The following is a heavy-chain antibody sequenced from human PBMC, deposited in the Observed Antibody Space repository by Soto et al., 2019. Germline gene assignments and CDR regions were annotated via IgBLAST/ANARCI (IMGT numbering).Heavy chain of an antibody. CDR2: INAGNGDT. V-gene: IGHV1-3*05. Sequence: QVQLVQSGAEEKKPGASVKVSCKASGYTFSSYAMHWVRQAPGQRLEWMGWINAGNGDTKYSQKLQGRVTITRDTSATTAYVELSSLRSEDTAVYYCARGSTGSAYSWFDSWGQGTLVTVSS. CDR3: ARGSTGSAYSWFDS. D-gene: IGHD2-15*01. CDR1: GYTFSSYA. J-gene: IGHJ5*01.